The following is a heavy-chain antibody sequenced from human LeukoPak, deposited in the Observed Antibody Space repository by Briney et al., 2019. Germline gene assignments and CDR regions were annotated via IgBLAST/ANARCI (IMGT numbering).Heavy chain of an antibody. Sequence: NPSETLSLTCTVSGGSISTSNYYWGWIRQPPGKGLEWIGNIYYDGSTYYNPSLKSRVTISLDTSKNQFSLKLSSVTAADTAVYYCASVYYYGSAFFQLWGQGTLVTVSS. CDR3: ASVYYYGSAFFQL. CDR2: IYYDGST. J-gene: IGHJ1*01. CDR1: GGSISTSNYY. V-gene: IGHV4-39*07. D-gene: IGHD3-10*01.